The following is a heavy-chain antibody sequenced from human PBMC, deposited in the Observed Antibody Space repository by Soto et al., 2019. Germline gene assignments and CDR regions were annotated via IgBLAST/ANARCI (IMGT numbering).Heavy chain of an antibody. Sequence: GESLKISCKGSGYSFTSYWIGWVRQMPGKGLEWMGIIYPGDSDTRYSPSFQGQVTISADKSISTAYLQWSSLKASDTAMYYCARGSITGTTGRRVGDVWGKGTTVTVSS. CDR2: IYPGDSDT. D-gene: IGHD1-7*01. CDR1: GYSFTSYW. CDR3: ARGSITGTTGRRVGDV. J-gene: IGHJ6*04. V-gene: IGHV5-51*01.